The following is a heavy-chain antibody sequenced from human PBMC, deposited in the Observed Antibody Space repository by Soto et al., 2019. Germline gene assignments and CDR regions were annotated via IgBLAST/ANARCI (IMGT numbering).Heavy chain of an antibody. CDR3: TTDPAGPISTDWFDP. Sequence: GGSLRLSCAASGFTFSSYAMSWVRQAPGKGLEWVSAISGSGGSTYYADSVKGRFTISRDNSKNTLYLQMNSLKTEDTAVYYCTTDPAGPISTDWFDPWGQGTQVTVSS. D-gene: IGHD2-2*01. CDR2: ISGSGGST. V-gene: IGHV3-23*01. J-gene: IGHJ5*02. CDR1: GFTFSSYA.